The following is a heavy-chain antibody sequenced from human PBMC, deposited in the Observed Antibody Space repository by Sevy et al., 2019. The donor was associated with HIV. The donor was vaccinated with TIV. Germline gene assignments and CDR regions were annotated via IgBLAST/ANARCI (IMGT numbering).Heavy chain of an antibody. Sequence: GGSLRLSCEASGFTFRTYWMNWVRQAPWKGLEWVANINEDGSVKYYVDSVKGRFTISRDNAKNSVYLQMNSLRAEDAALYYCVRAIQKSESYWGQGTLVTVSS. CDR1: GFTFRTYW. CDR2: INEDGSVK. CDR3: VRAIQKSESY. J-gene: IGHJ4*02. V-gene: IGHV3-7*04.